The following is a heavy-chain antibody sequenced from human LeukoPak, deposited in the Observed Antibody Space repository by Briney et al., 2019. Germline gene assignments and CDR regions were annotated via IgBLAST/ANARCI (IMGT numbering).Heavy chain of an antibody. CDR3: ARYGGEHLVGPFDY. J-gene: IGHJ4*02. CDR2: ISSSSSSATI. V-gene: IGHV3-48*01. Sequence: GSLRLSCAASGFIFSDYSMSWVRQAPGKGLEWVSYISSSSSSATIYYADSVKGRFTISRVNAKNSLYLQMNSLRTDDTAVYYCARYGGEHLVGPFDYWGQGTLVTVSS. CDR1: GFIFSDYS. D-gene: IGHD6-6*01.